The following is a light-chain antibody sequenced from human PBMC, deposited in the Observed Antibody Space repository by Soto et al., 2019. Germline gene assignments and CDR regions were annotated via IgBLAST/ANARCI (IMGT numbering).Light chain of an antibody. CDR3: QQLNSYLVT. Sequence: IQLTQSPCSLSSSVGDRVTISCRASQGVSSYLAGYQQKPGKAPNLLIYAASTLQSGVPSRFSGSGSGTDFTLTISRLQPEDFATYYCQQLNSYLVTFGQGTKLEIK. J-gene: IGKJ2*01. CDR1: QGVSSY. CDR2: AAS. V-gene: IGKV1-9*01.